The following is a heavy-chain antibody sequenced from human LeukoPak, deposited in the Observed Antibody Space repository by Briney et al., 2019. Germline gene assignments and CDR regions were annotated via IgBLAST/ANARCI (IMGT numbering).Heavy chain of an antibody. Sequence: GGSLRLSCAASGFTYSNYAMNWVRQAPGKGLEWASVISGSGRSTYYADSVKGRFTISRDNSKNTLYLQMNSLRAEDTAVYYCAKPDCGGDCGAFDIWGQGTMVTVSS. J-gene: IGHJ3*02. D-gene: IGHD2-21*02. V-gene: IGHV3-23*01. CDR3: AKPDCGGDCGAFDI. CDR1: GFTYSNYA. CDR2: ISGSGRST.